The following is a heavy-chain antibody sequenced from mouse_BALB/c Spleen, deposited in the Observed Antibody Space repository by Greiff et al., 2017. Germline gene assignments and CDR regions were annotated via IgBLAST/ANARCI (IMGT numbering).Heavy chain of an antibody. J-gene: IGHJ2*01. V-gene: IGHV3-2*02. CDR1: GYSITSDYA. CDR3: ARWLLRGYYFDY. CDR2: ISYSGST. D-gene: IGHD2-3*01. Sequence: EVHLVESGPGLVKPSQSLSLTCTVTGYSITSDYAWNWIRQFPGNKLEWMGYISYSGSTSYNPSLKSRISITRDTSKNQFFLQLNSVTTEDTATYYCARWLLRGYYFDYWGQGTTLTVSS.